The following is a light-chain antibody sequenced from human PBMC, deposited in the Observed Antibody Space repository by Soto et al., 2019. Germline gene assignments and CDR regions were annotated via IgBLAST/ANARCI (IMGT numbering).Light chain of an antibody. Sequence: DIEMTQSPSSLSASVGDRVTISCRSSQNIHKYLNCYQQRPGKAPNLLVYEATSLETGVSLKFSGSGSVTEFTLTINSLQPEDFATYYCQQSFVSPWTFGQGTNIEIK. CDR3: QQSFVSPWT. CDR2: EAT. CDR1: QNIHKY. V-gene: IGKV1-39*01. J-gene: IGKJ1*01.